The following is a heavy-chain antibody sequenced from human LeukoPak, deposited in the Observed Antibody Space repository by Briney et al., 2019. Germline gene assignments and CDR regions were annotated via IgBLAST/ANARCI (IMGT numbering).Heavy chain of an antibody. J-gene: IGHJ6*04. CDR3: ARGAAAAPGDYGMDV. CDR2: IIPIFGTA. CDR1: GGTFSSYA. V-gene: IGHV1-69*06. D-gene: IGHD6-13*01. Sequence: GSSVKVSCKASGGTFSSYAISWVRQAPGQGLERMGGIIPIFGTANYAQKFQGRVTITADKSTSTAYMELSSLRSEDTAVYYCARGAAAAPGDYGMDVWGKGTTVTVSS.